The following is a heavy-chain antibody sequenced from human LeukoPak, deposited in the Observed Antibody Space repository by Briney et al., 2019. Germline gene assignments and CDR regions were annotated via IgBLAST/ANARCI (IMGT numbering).Heavy chain of an antibody. CDR1: GFTFDDYA. CDR2: ISWNSGSI. Sequence: GGSLRLSCAASGFTFDDYAMHWVRQAPGKGLEWVSGISWNSGSIGYADSAKGRFTISRDNAKNSLYLQMNSLRAEDMALYYCAKAKKRIAVFGLRGLNYYYYYMDVWGKGTTVTISS. V-gene: IGHV3-9*03. D-gene: IGHD6-19*01. CDR3: AKAKKRIAVFGLRGLNYYYYYMDV. J-gene: IGHJ6*03.